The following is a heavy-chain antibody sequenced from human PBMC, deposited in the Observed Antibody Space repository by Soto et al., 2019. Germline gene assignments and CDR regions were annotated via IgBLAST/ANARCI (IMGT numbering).Heavy chain of an antibody. CDR1: GYSFTSYW. CDR2: IDPSDSYT. V-gene: IGHV5-10-1*01. Sequence: GESLKISFKVSGYSFTSYWISWVRQMPGKGLEWMGRIDPSDSYTNYSPSFQGHVTISADKSISTAYLQWSSLKASDTAMYYCARHETIYRAPIYYYYYGMDVWGQGTTVTVSS. J-gene: IGHJ6*02. CDR3: ARHETIYRAPIYYYYYGMDV. D-gene: IGHD3-3*01.